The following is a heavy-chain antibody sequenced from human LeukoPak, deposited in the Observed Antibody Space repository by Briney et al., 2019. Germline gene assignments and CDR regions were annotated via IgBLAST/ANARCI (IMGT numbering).Heavy chain of an antibody. D-gene: IGHD1-14*01. V-gene: IGHV4-30-4*07. Sequence: SQTLSLTCAVSGGSISSGGYSWSWIRLPPGKGLEWIGYIYYSGSTYYNPSLKTRVTISVDTSKNQFSLKLNSVTAADTAVYYCARDRNRGYRYSDYWGQGTLVTVSS. CDR2: IYYSGST. J-gene: IGHJ4*02. CDR1: GGSISSGGYS. CDR3: ARDRNRGYRYSDY.